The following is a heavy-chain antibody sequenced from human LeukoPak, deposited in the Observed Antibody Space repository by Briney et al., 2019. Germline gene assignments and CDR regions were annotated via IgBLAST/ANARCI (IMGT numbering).Heavy chain of an antibody. CDR1: GFSFSSFS. J-gene: IGHJ6*03. D-gene: IGHD6-13*01. V-gene: IGHV3-21*01. CDR2: ISGGSSFT. Sequence: PGGSLRLSCAASGFSFSSFSMNWVRQAPGKGLEWVSYISGGSSFTYYVDSVKGRFTISRDNAKNSLYLQMNSLRAEDTAVYYCARAAIAAARIYYYMDVWGKGTTVTVSS. CDR3: ARAAIAAARIYYYMDV.